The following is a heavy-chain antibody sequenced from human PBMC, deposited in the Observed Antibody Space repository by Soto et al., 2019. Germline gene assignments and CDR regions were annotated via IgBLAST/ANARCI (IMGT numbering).Heavy chain of an antibody. D-gene: IGHD3-3*01. Sequence: LSLTCAVYGGSFSGYYWSWIRQPPGKGLEWIGEINHSGSTNYNPSLKSRVTISVDTSKNQFSLKLSSVTAADTAVYYCARAHGITIFGVVIEYYYYGMDVWGQGTTVTVSS. CDR2: INHSGST. CDR1: GGSFSGYY. V-gene: IGHV4-34*01. CDR3: ARAHGITIFGVVIEYYYYGMDV. J-gene: IGHJ6*02.